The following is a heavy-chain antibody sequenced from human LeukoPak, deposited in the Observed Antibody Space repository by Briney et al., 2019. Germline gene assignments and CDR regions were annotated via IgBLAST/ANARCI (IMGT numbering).Heavy chain of an antibody. J-gene: IGHJ5*02. V-gene: IGHV3-73*01. CDR1: GFTFSDSA. Sequence: PGGSLRLSCVASGFTFSDSAIHWVRQSSGKGLEWIGHMDKETNLYATALAASVKGRFTVSRDDSKNMAYLHMNSLKTEDTALYYCTRDSGTYNWFDPWGQGPWSPSPQ. CDR3: TRDSGTYNWFDP. D-gene: IGHD1-26*01. CDR2: MDKETNLYAT.